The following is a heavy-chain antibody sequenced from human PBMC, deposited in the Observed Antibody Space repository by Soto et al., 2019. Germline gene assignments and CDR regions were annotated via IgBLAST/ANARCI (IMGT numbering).Heavy chain of an antibody. CDR1: GYTFSSYG. CDR2: ISANSGDT. CDR3: ARDFRDSCCGPSCIYFDF. D-gene: IGHD2-2*01. Sequence: QVQLVQSGAEVKEPGASVRVSCKASGYTFSSYGFSWVRQAPGQGLEWVAWISANSGDTNSAQKFQGRVTLTTDTSTSTAYMDLRSLTSDDTAIYYCARDFRDSCCGPSCIYFDFWGQGTLVTVSS. V-gene: IGHV1-18*01. J-gene: IGHJ4*02.